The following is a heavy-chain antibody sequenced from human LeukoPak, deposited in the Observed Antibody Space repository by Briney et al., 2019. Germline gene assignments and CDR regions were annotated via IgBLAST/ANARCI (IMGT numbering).Heavy chain of an antibody. D-gene: IGHD3/OR15-3a*01. CDR3: AKTRDDLSVGHIDY. J-gene: IGHJ4*02. CDR2: IYHTGST. Sequence: SETLSLTCTVSGYSISSGYYWGWIRQSPGKGLEWIGSIYHTGSTYYNPSLKSRLTISVDTSKNQFSLKLSSVTAADTAVYYCAKTRDDLSVGHIDYWGQGTLVTVSS. V-gene: IGHV4-38-2*02. CDR1: GYSISSGYY.